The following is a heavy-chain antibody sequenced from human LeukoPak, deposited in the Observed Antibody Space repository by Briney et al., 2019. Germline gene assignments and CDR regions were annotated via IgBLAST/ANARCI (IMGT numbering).Heavy chain of an antibody. Sequence: SETLSLTCTVSGGSISDGGYFWSWIRQHPGKGLEWIGYIYYSESTYYNPSLKSRVTISVDTSKSQFSLKLSSVTAADTAVYYCASARGDGYSNYGRYLDYWGQGTLVTVSS. D-gene: IGHD4-4*01. J-gene: IGHJ4*02. V-gene: IGHV4-31*03. CDR2: IYYSEST. CDR3: ASARGDGYSNYGRYLDY. CDR1: GGSISDGGYF.